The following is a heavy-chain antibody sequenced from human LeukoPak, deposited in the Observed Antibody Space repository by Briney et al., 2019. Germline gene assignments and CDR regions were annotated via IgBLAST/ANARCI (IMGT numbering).Heavy chain of an antibody. CDR2: IYYSGST. CDR1: GGSISSGGYY. Sequence: SETLSLTCTVSGGSISSGGYYWSWIRQPPGKGLEWIGYIYYSGSTNYNPSLKSRVTISVDTSKNQFSLKLSSVTAADTAVYYCARDCGSSTSCYKGRWSWFDPWGQGTLVTVSS. CDR3: ARDCGSSTSCYKGRWSWFDP. J-gene: IGHJ5*02. V-gene: IGHV4-61*08. D-gene: IGHD2-2*02.